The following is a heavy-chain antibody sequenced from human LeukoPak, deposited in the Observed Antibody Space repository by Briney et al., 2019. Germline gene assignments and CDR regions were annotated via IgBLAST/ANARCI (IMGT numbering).Heavy chain of an antibody. CDR1: GYSFTNYW. V-gene: IGHV5-51*01. CDR2: IYPADSDT. Sequence: GESLKISCQVSGYSFTNYWIGWVRQMPGKGLESMGIIYPADSDTAYSPSFQGQVTSSADKSISTVYLQWSSLKASDTAMYYCARQSRDGSKTRGYYFDYWGHGTLVPVS. CDR3: ARQSRDGSKTRGYYFDY. D-gene: IGHD3-10*01. J-gene: IGHJ4*01.